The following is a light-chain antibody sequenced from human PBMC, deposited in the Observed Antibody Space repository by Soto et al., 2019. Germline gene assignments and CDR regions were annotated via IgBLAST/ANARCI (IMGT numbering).Light chain of an antibody. CDR2: GAS. J-gene: IGKJ1*01. CDR3: QQYNKWPRT. Sequence: EIVLTQSPATLSLSPGERATLSCRASQSVSSYLAWYQQKPGQAPKLLIYGASTRATGVPDRFSGSGSGTEFTLTISSLQSEDLTVYYCQQYNKWPRTFGQGTKVDI. CDR1: QSVSSY. V-gene: IGKV3-15*01.